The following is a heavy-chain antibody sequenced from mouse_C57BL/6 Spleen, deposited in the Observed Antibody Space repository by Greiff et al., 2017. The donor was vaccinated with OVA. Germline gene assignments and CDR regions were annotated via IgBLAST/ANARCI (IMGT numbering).Heavy chain of an antibody. Sequence: QVQLQQSGAELVRPGASVKLSCKASGYTFTDYYINWVKQRPGQGLEWIARLYPGSGNTYYNEKFKGKATLTAEKSSSTAYMQLSSLTSEDSAVYFCARRTTVAPFDYWGQGTTLTVSS. CDR2: LYPGSGNT. J-gene: IGHJ2*01. CDR3: ARRTTVAPFDY. CDR1: GYTFTDYY. D-gene: IGHD1-1*01. V-gene: IGHV1-76*01.